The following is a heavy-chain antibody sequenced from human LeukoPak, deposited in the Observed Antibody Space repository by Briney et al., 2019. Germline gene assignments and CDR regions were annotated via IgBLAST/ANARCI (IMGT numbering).Heavy chain of an antibody. CDR2: LKSDGRST. D-gene: IGHD6-13*01. Sequence: GGSLRLSCAASGFTFSSHWMHWVRQAPGKGLVWVSRLKSDGRSTSYADSVKGRFTISRDNAKNTLYLQMNSLRAEDTAVYYCATTIIAATMDVWGRGTTVTVSS. J-gene: IGHJ6*02. CDR3: ATTIIAATMDV. V-gene: IGHV3-74*01. CDR1: GFTFSSHW.